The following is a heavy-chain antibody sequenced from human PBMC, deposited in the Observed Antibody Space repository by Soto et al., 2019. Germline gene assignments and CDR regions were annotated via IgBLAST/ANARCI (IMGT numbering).Heavy chain of an antibody. Sequence: EVQLLESGGGLVQPGGSLRLSCAASGFTFSSYAMSWVRQAPGKGLEWVSAISGSGGSTYYADSVKGRFTISRDNSKNTLYLKMNSQIAEDTAGSDCAKVFALRVVGMPDEYYFDYWGQGTLVTVSS. CDR1: GFTFSSYA. CDR3: AKVFALRVVGMPDEYYFDY. V-gene: IGHV3-23*01. CDR2: ISGSGGST. D-gene: IGHD3-3*01. J-gene: IGHJ4*02.